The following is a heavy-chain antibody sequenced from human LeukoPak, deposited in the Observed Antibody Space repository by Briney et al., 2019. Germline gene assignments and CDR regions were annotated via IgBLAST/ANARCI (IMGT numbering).Heavy chain of an antibody. CDR1: GGSFSGYY. V-gene: IGHV4-34*01. D-gene: IGHD5-18*01. CDR3: ARDQGYSYGYAHY. CDR2: INHSGST. J-gene: IGHJ4*02. Sequence: SETLSLTCAVYGGSFSGYYWSWIRQPPGKGLEWIGEINHSGSTNYNPSLKSRVTISVDTSKNQFSLKLSSVTAADTAVYYCARDQGYSYGYAHYWGQGTLVTVSS.